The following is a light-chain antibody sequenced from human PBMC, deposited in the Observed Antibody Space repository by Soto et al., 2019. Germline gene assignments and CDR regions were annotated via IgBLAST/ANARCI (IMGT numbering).Light chain of an antibody. Sequence: EIELTQSPGTLSLSPGERATLSCRASQSVGSSYLAWYQQKPGQAPRLLIYGASSRATGIPDRFSGSGSGTDFTLTISRLEPEDFAVYYCQQYSRSLWTFGQGTKVDIK. CDR2: GAS. V-gene: IGKV3-20*01. J-gene: IGKJ1*01. CDR3: QQYSRSLWT. CDR1: QSVGSSY.